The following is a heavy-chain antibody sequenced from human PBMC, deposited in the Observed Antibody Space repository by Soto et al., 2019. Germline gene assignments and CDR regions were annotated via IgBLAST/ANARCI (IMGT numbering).Heavy chain of an antibody. V-gene: IGHV3-53*04. D-gene: IGHD5-12*01. J-gene: IGHJ6*03. Sequence: GGSLRLSCAASGFTVSSNYMSWVRQAPWKGLEWVSVIYSGGSTYYADSVKGRFTISRHNSKNTLYLQMNSLRAEDTAVYYCARDRGYSGYDYYYYYMDVWGKGTTVTASS. CDR3: ARDRGYSGYDYYYYYMDV. CDR2: IYSGGST. CDR1: GFTVSSNY.